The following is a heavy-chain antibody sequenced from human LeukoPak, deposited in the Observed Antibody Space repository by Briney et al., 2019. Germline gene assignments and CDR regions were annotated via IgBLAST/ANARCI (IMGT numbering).Heavy chain of an antibody. Sequence: KASGTLSLTCAVSGNSISSDDWWTWVRQPPGRGLEWIGEIYHRGSTNYNPSLKSRVTISIDKSRNQFSLMLSSVTAADTAVYYCARRQYYDSTGYFAYWGQGTLVTVSS. D-gene: IGHD3-22*01. J-gene: IGHJ4*02. CDR2: IYHRGST. CDR1: GNSISSDDW. V-gene: IGHV4-4*02. CDR3: ARRQYYDSTGYFAY.